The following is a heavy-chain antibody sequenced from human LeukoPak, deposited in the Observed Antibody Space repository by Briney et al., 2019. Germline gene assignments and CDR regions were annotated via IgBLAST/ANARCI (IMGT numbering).Heavy chain of an antibody. V-gene: IGHV4-34*01. CDR3: ARSYNWNYVWFDP. CDR1: GGSFSGYY. CDR2: INHSGST. Sequence: SETLSPTCAVYGGSFSGYYWSWIRQPPGKGLGWIGEINHSGSTNYNPSLKSRVTISVDTSKNQFSLKLSSVTAADTAVYYCARSYNWNYVWFDPWGQGTLVTVSS. J-gene: IGHJ5*02. D-gene: IGHD1-7*01.